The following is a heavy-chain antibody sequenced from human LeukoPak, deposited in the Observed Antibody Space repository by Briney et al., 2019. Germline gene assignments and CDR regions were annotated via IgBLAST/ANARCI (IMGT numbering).Heavy chain of an antibody. CDR2: INNSGSV. Sequence: GRSLRLSCAASGFTFDDYAMHWVGHAPGKGLEWVSGINNSGSVCYADFVKGRFTISRDKARNSLYLQMNSLRVEDTALYYCAKDFWEGRYGMDVWGQGTTVTVSS. J-gene: IGHJ6*02. V-gene: IGHV3-9*01. CDR3: AKDFWEGRYGMDV. D-gene: IGHD3-10*01. CDR1: GFTFDDYA.